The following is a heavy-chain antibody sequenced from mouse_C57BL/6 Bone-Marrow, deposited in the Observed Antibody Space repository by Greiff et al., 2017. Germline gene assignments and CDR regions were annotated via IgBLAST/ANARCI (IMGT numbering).Heavy chain of an antibody. J-gene: IGHJ2*01. CDR1: GYAFSSSW. CDR2: IYPGDGDT. Sequence: VKLVESGPELVKPGASVKISCKASGYAFSSSWMHWVKQRPGKGLEWIGRIYPGDGDTNYNGKFKGKATLTADKSSSTAYMQLSSLTSEDSAVYFCARWRSYYFDYWGQGTTLTVSS. CDR3: ARWRSYYFDY. V-gene: IGHV1-82*01.